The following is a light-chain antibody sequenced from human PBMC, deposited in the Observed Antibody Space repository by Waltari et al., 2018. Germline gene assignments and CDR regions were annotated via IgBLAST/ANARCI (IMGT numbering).Light chain of an antibody. CDR1: SDINVGDFN. V-gene: IGLV5-37*01. CDR2: YKSDSEK. Sequence: QPVLTQPPSSSASPGESARLTCTLPSDINVGDFNIYWYQQKPGSPPRFLLYYKSDSEKAQGSGVPSRFSGSKDASANAGILLISELQSEDEADYYCMFWPSNVWVFGGGTKLTVL. J-gene: IGLJ3*02. CDR3: MFWPSNVWV.